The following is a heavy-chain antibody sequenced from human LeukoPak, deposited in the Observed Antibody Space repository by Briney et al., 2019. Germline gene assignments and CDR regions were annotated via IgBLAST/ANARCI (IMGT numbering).Heavy chain of an antibody. Sequence: ASVKVSCKASGYTFTSYAMHWVRQAPGQRLEWMGWISAYNGNTNYAQKLQGRVTMTTDTSTSTAYMELRSLRSDDTAVYYCARDYEDCSGGSCYSRGFDYWGQGTLVTVSS. CDR1: GYTFTSYA. V-gene: IGHV1-18*01. D-gene: IGHD2-15*01. CDR3: ARDYEDCSGGSCYSRGFDY. J-gene: IGHJ4*02. CDR2: ISAYNGNT.